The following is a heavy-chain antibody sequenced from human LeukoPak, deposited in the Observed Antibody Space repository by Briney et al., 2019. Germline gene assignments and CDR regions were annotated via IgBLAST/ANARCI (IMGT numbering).Heavy chain of an antibody. V-gene: IGHV3-7*01. CDR1: GFTFSSYW. D-gene: IGHD6-13*01. CDR3: ARDYGAAAEDY. J-gene: IGHJ4*02. Sequence: GGSLRLSCAASGFTFSSYWMSWVRQAPGKGLEWVANIKLDGSEKYYVDSVKGRFTISRDNAKNSLYLQMNSLRAEDTAVYYCARDYGAAAEDYWGQGTLVTVSS. CDR2: IKLDGSEK.